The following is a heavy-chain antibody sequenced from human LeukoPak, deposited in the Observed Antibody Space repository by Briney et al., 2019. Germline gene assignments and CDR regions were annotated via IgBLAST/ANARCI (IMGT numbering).Heavy chain of an antibody. J-gene: IGHJ4*02. D-gene: IGHD2-15*01. CDR1: GFTFSSYE. V-gene: IGHV3-48*03. CDR3: ARVGCSGGSRRYGNYFDY. CDR2: ISSSGSTI. Sequence: PGGSLRLSCAASGFTFSSYEMNWVRQAPGKGLEWVSYISSSGSTIYYADSVKGRFTISRDNAKNSLYLQMNSLRAEDTAVYSCARVGCSGGSRRYGNYFDYWGQGTLVTVSS.